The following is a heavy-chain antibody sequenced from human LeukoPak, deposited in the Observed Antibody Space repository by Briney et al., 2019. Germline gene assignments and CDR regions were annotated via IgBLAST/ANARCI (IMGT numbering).Heavy chain of an antibody. CDR3: ARTSTGRYSDY. CDR2: ISSNGGRT. D-gene: IGHD2-21*01. V-gene: IGHV3-64*01. CDR1: GFTFSTCA. Sequence: GGSLRLSCAASGFTFSTCAKHWVRQAPGKGLEYVSAISSNGGRTKYGNSVKGRFTISRDNPNNPLYLQMGSLRAEDMAVYDCARTSTGRYSDYWGQGTLVTVSS. J-gene: IGHJ4*02.